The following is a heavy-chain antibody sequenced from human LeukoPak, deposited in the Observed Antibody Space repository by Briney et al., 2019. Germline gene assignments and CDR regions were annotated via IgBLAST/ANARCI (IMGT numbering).Heavy chain of an antibody. CDR3: ARDHPATGWFDP. J-gene: IGHJ5*02. D-gene: IGHD2-15*01. Sequence: SEALSLTCTVSGGSISSYYWSWIRQPPGKGLEWIGYIYYSGSTNYNPSLKSRVTISVDTSKNQFSLKLSSVTAADTAVYYCARDHPATGWFDPWGQGTLVTVSS. CDR1: GGSISSYY. V-gene: IGHV4-59*01. CDR2: IYYSGST.